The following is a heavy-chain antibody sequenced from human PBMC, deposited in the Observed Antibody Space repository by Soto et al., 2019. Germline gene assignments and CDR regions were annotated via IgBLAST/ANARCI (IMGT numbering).Heavy chain of an antibody. D-gene: IGHD6-13*01. CDR2: INPNSGGT. Sequence: ASVMVSCKASGYTFTGYYMHWVRQAPGQGLEWMGWINPNSGGTNYAQKFQGWVTMTRDTSISTAYMELSRLRSDDTAVYYCARDRYSSSWYYYYGMDVWGQGTTVTVSS. CDR1: GYTFTGYY. J-gene: IGHJ6*02. V-gene: IGHV1-2*04. CDR3: ARDRYSSSWYYYYGMDV.